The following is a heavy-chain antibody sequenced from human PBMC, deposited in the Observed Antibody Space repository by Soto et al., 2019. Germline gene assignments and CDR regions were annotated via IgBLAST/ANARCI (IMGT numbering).Heavy chain of an antibody. D-gene: IGHD1-26*01. CDR1: GSTFNNFA. V-gene: IGHV1-69*06. J-gene: IGHJ4*02. Sequence: QVVLLQSGAEVKEPGSSVRVSCQVSGSTFNNFAFSWVRQAPGHGPEWMGGIVVDSNTAAYSQRFQDRVTITADTSTDTLYMELVSLTFEDTAVYYCARAIKRWEVNYYFDLWGQGTLVTVSS. CDR3: ARAIKRWEVNYYFDL. CDR2: IVVDSNTA.